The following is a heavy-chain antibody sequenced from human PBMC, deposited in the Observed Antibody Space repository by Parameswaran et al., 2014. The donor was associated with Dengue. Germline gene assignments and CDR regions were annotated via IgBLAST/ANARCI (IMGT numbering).Heavy chain of an antibody. CDR2: VNADNGNT. J-gene: IGHJ4*02. Sequence: WVRQAPGQGLEWVGWVNADNGNTNYAQNLQGRVTMTTDTSTTTAYMELRSLTSDDTAVYYCARGADWGQGTLVTVSS. V-gene: IGHV1-18*01. CDR3: ARGAD.